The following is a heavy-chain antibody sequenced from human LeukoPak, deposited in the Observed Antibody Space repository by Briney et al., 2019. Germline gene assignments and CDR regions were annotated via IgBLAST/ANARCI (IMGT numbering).Heavy chain of an antibody. D-gene: IGHD6-19*01. V-gene: IGHV3-30*02. CDR2: IRYDGSNK. CDR3: AKDMGSGWYGANFDY. Sequence: GGSLRLSCASSRFTLFGFSFSSYGMHWVRQAPGKGLDWVAFIRYDGSNKYYADSVKGRFTISRDNSKNTVYLQMNSLRDEDTDVYYCAKDMGSGWYGANFDYWGQGTLVTVSS. J-gene: IGHJ4*02. CDR1: RFTLFGFSFSSYG.